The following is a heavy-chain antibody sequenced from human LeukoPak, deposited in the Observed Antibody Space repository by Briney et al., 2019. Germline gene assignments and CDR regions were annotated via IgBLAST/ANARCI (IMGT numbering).Heavy chain of an antibody. J-gene: IGHJ4*02. CDR1: GFTFSDSG. Sequence: PGGSLRLSCVASGFTFSDSGMHWVRQAPGKGLEWVAIISFDGSRRFYADSVRGRFTVSRDNSKNTLFLQMDSLSADDTGVYYCAKEGTDYGDYPYFFDYWGQGTLVTVSS. CDR2: ISFDGSRR. CDR3: AKEGTDYGDYPYFFDY. V-gene: IGHV3-30*18. D-gene: IGHD4-17*01.